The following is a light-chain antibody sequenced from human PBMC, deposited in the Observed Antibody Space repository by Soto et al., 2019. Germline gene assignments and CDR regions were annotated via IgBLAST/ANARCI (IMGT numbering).Light chain of an antibody. V-gene: IGKV1-27*01. Sequence: DIQMTQSPSSLSASVGDRVTITCRASQGISNYVAWHQQKPGKVPKLLIYAASTLQSGVSSRFSGSGSGTDFNLTISSLQPEDVATYYCQKYNSDPLTFGGGTKVEIK. CDR2: AAS. J-gene: IGKJ4*01. CDR1: QGISNY. CDR3: QKYNSDPLT.